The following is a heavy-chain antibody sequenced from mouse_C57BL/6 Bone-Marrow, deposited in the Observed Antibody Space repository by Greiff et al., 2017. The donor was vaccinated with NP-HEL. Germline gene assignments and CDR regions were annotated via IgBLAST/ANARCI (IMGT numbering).Heavy chain of an antibody. J-gene: IGHJ2*01. Sequence: QVQLQQSGAELVKPGASVKISCKASGYAFSSYWMNWVKQRPGKGLEWIGQIYPGDGDTNYNGKFKGKATLTADKSSSTAYMQLSSLTSEDSAVYFCARSRTTVYFDYWGQGTTLTVSS. CDR2: IYPGDGDT. CDR1: GYAFSSYW. CDR3: ARSRTTVYFDY. V-gene: IGHV1-80*01. D-gene: IGHD1-1*01.